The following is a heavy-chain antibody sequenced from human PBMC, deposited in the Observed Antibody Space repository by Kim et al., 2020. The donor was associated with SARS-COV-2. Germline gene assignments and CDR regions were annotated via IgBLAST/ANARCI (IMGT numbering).Heavy chain of an antibody. CDR2: ISYDGSNK. Sequence: GGSLRLSCAASGFTFSSYGMHWVRQAPGKGLEWVAVISYDGSNKYYADSVKGRFTISRDNSKNTLYLQMNSLRAEDTAVYYCAKGCSSTSCYAFDYWGQGTLVTVSS. D-gene: IGHD2-2*01. V-gene: IGHV3-30*18. CDR3: AKGCSSTSCYAFDY. CDR1: GFTFSSYG. J-gene: IGHJ4*02.